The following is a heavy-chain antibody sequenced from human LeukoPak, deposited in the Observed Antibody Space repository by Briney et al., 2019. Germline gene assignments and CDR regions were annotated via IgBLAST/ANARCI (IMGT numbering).Heavy chain of an antibody. CDR3: ARAVLWFGEPNAFDI. CDR2: IYYSGST. CDR1: DGSISSYY. J-gene: IGHJ3*02. D-gene: IGHD3-10*01. Sequence: PSETLSLTCTVSDGSISSYYWSWIRQPPGKGLEWIGHIYYSGSTSYNPSLKSRVTISLDTSKNQFSLKLTSVTAADTAVYYCARAVLWFGEPNAFDIWGQGTMVTVSS. V-gene: IGHV4-59*01.